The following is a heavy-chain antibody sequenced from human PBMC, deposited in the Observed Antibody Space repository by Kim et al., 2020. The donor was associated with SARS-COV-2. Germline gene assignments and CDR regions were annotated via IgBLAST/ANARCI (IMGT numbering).Heavy chain of an antibody. D-gene: IGHD3-10*01. J-gene: IGHJ4*02. CDR3: ARSPRGKNVVRGGMVLGFDY. Sequence: SVKVSCKASGGTFSSYTISWVRQAPGQGLEWMGRIIPILGIANYAQKFQGRVTITADKSTSTAYMELSSLRSEDTAVYYCARSPRGKNVVRGGMVLGFDYWGQGTLVTVSS. CDR2: IIPILGIA. CDR1: GGTFSSYT. V-gene: IGHV1-69*02.